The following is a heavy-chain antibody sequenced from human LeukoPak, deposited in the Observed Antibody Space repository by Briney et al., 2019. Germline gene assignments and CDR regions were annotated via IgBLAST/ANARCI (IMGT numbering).Heavy chain of an antibody. V-gene: IGHV1-18*01. D-gene: IGHD6-13*01. CDR1: GYTFTSYG. CDR2: ISAYNGNT. CDR3: ARDRLAAAGQYYYYSYYMDV. Sequence: ASVKVSCKASGYTFTSYGISWVRQAPGQGLEWMGWISAYNGNTNYAQKLQGRVTMTTDTSTSTAYMELRSLRSDDTAVYYCARDRLAAAGQYYYYSYYMDVWGKGTTVTVSS. J-gene: IGHJ6*03.